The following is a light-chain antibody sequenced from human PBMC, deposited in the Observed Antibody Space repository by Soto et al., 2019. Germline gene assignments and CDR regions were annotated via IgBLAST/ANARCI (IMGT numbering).Light chain of an antibody. V-gene: IGLV2-14*01. Sequence: QSGLTQSASWSGSPGQSITIPCTGTSSDVDGYDYVSWYQQHPGKVPKLIIYEVIKRPSGVSHRFSGSKSGNTASLTISGLQTEDEADYYCSSYTSSSALVFGGGTKVTVL. CDR3: SSYTSSSALV. J-gene: IGLJ2*01. CDR1: SSDVDGYDY. CDR2: EVI.